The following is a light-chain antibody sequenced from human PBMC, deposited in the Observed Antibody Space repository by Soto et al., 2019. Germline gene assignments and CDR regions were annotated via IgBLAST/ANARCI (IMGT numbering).Light chain of an antibody. Sequence: ETAMTQSPATLSVSPGERATLSCRVSQSVSSNLAWYQQKPGQAPRLLIYGASTRATGVPARFSGTGSGTEFTHTISSLQSEDFAVYYCQQYNNWPPMYTFGQGTKLEIK. J-gene: IGKJ2*01. CDR3: QQYNNWPPMYT. CDR1: QSVSSN. CDR2: GAS. V-gene: IGKV3-15*01.